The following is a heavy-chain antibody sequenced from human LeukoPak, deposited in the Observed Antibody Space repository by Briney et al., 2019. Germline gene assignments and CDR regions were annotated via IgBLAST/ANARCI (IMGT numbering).Heavy chain of an antibody. CDR1: GFTFSSYG. CDR3: ARDLGGIAAEQGDY. V-gene: IGHV3-30*02. CDR2: IRYDGSNK. J-gene: IGHJ4*02. Sequence: GGSLRLSCAASGFTFSSYGMHWVRQAPGKGLEWVAFIRYDGSNKYYADSVKGRFTISRDNAKISLYLQMNSLRAEDTAVYYCARDLGGIAAEQGDYWGQGTLVTVSS. D-gene: IGHD6-13*01.